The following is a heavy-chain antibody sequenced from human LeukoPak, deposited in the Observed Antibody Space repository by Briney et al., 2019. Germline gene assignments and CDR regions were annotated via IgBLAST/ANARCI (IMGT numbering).Heavy chain of an antibody. Sequence: GSLRLSCAASGFTFSSYAMSWVRQAPGKGLEWIGEINHSGSTNYNPSLKSRVTISVDTSKNQFSLKLSSVTAADTAVYYCARHKTVVTPVNYWGQGTLVTVSS. D-gene: IGHD4-23*01. CDR3: ARHKTVVTPVNY. V-gene: IGHV4-34*01. J-gene: IGHJ4*02. CDR1: GFTFSSYA. CDR2: INHSGST.